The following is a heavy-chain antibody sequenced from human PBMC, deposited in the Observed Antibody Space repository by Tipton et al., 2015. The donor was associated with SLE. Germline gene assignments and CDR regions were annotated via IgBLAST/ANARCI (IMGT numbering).Heavy chain of an antibody. J-gene: IGHJ2*01. CDR2: ISYDGSKK. V-gene: IGHV3-30-3*01. CDR3: AGDYYDSSGATWYLDL. D-gene: IGHD3-22*01. Sequence: RSLRLSCAASGFTFSTYAMHWVRQAPGKGLEWVAVISYDGSKKYYADSVKGRFIISRDNSKNTLYLQMNSLRAEDTAVYYCAGDYYDSSGATWYLDLWGRGTLVTVSS. CDR1: GFTFSTYA.